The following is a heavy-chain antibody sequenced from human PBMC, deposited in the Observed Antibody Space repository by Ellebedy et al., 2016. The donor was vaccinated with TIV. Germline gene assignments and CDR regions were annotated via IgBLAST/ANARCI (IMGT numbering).Heavy chain of an antibody. CDR3: ARSFGAGYAFDI. V-gene: IGHV3-74*01. D-gene: IGHD3-3*01. J-gene: IGHJ3*02. CDR2: INEDGSST. Sequence: GESLKIPCAASGFTFSSYWMHWVRQAPGKGLVWASRINEDGSSTSYADSVKGRCTISRDNAKNTLYLQMSSLRVAYTAVYYCARSFGAGYAFDIWGQGTKVTVSS. CDR1: GFTFSSYW.